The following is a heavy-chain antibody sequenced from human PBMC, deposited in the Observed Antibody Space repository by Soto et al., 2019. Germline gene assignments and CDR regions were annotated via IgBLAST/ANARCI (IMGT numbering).Heavy chain of an antibody. V-gene: IGHV4-59*08. D-gene: IGHD2-2*01. Sequence: SETLSLTCTVSGCSISIYYWSWVRQPPGKGLEWIGYIYYSGSTNYNPSLKSRVTISVDTSKNQFSLKLSSVTAADTAVYYCASSGRYCSSTSCYSNWGQGTLVTVSS. CDR3: ASSGRYCSSTSCYSN. CDR1: GCSISIYY. J-gene: IGHJ4*02. CDR2: IYYSGST.